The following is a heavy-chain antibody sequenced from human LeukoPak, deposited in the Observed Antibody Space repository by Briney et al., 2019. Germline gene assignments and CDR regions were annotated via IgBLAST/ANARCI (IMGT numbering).Heavy chain of an antibody. CDR1: GGSFSGYY. J-gene: IGHJ4*02. CDR3: AGPRSRSGYYDY. Sequence: NASETLSLTCAVYGGSFSGYYWSWIRQPPGKGLEWIGEINHSGSTNYNPSLKSRVTISVDTSKNQFSLKLRSVTAADTAVYYCAGPRSRSGYYDYWGQGTLVTVSS. V-gene: IGHV4-34*01. CDR2: INHSGST. D-gene: IGHD3-3*01.